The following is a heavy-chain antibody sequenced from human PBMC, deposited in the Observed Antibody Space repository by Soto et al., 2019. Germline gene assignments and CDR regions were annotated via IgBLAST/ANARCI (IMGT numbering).Heavy chain of an antibody. Sequence: LRLSCAASGFTFSSYAMSWVRQAPGNWLEWVSAISGSGGSTYYADSVKGRFTISRDNSKNTLYLQMNSLRAEDTAVYYCAKGVSSPYDFWSGGYVYWGQGTLVTVSS. CDR2: ISGSGGST. CDR1: GFTFSSYA. CDR3: AKGVSSPYDFWSGGYVY. D-gene: IGHD3-3*01. V-gene: IGHV3-23*01. J-gene: IGHJ4*02.